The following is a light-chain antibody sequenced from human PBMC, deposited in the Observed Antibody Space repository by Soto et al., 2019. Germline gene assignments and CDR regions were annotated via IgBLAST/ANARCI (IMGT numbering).Light chain of an antibody. J-gene: IGKJ1*01. CDR3: QQYGSSGT. Sequence: EIVMTQSPATLSVSPGERATLSCRASESVGSNLAWYQQKPGQAPRLLIHGASKRATGIPARFSGSGSGTDFTLTISRLEPEYFAVYYCQQYGSSGTFGQGTKVDIK. CDR2: GAS. CDR1: ESVGSN. V-gene: IGKV3-20*01.